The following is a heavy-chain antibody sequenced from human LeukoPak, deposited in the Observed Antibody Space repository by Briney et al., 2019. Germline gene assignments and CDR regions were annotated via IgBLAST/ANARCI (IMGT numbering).Heavy chain of an antibody. CDR2: IYTSGST. CDR1: GGSISSSSYY. J-gene: IGHJ4*02. Sequence: SETLSLTCTVSGGSISSSSYYWSWIRQPAGKELEWIGRIYTSGSTNYNPSLKSRVTISIDTSKNQFSLKLSSVTAADTAVYYCARTGIAAADPFDYWGQGTLVTVSS. V-gene: IGHV4-61*02. CDR3: ARTGIAAADPFDY. D-gene: IGHD6-13*01.